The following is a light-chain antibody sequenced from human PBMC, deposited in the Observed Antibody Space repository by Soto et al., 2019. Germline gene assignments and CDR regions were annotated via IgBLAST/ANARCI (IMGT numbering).Light chain of an antibody. Sequence: QSVLTHPASVSGSPGQAITISCTGTSSDVGGYNYVSWYQQHPGKAPTLMIYDVRNRPSGVSNRFSGSKSVNTASLTISGLKAEDEADYSCSSYTPISTYVFGTGTKLTVL. V-gene: IGLV2-14*01. J-gene: IGLJ1*01. CDR1: SSDVGGYNY. CDR2: DVR. CDR3: SSYTPISTYV.